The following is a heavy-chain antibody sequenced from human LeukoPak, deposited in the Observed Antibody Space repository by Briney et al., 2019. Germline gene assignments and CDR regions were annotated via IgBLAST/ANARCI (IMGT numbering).Heavy chain of an antibody. D-gene: IGHD3-3*01. Sequence: PSGTLSLTCAVSGGSISSSNWWSWVRQPPGKGLEWIGEIYHSGSTNYNPSLKSRVTISVDKSKNQFSLKLSSVTAADTAVYYCARRITIFGEYLEGRYAFDIWGQGTMVTVSS. CDR2: IYHSGST. CDR1: GGSISSSNW. CDR3: ARRITIFGEYLEGRYAFDI. J-gene: IGHJ3*02. V-gene: IGHV4-4*02.